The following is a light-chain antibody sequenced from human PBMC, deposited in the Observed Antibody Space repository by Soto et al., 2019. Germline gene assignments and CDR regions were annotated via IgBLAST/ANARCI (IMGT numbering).Light chain of an antibody. J-gene: IGLJ1*01. CDR1: SSDVGGYIY. V-gene: IGLV2-8*01. Sequence: QSALAQPPSASGSPGQSVTISCTGTSSDVGGYIYVSWYQHHPGKAPKLMIYEASKRPSGVPDRFSGSKSGNTASLTVSGLQAEDEADYYCSSYTSSRAYVFGIGTKVT. CDR2: EAS. CDR3: SSYTSSRAYV.